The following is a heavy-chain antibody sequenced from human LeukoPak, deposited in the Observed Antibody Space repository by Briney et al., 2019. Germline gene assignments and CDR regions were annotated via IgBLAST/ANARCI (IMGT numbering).Heavy chain of an antibody. CDR3: ARVVTAFDY. V-gene: IGHV1-18*01. D-gene: IGHD5-18*01. J-gene: IGHJ4*02. CDR2: ISAYNGNT. Sequence: ASVQVTCQASGYTFTSYGISWVRQAPGQGLEWMGCISAYNGNTNYPQKLQGRVTMTTHTSTSTAHMALRSLRSDDTAVYYCARVVTAFDYWGQGTLLTVPS. CDR1: GYTFTSYG.